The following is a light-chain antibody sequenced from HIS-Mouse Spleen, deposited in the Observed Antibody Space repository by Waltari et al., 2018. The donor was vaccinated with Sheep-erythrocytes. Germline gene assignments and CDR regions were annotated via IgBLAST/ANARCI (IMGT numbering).Light chain of an antibody. Sequence: QSALTQPRSVSGSPGQSVTISCTGTSSDVGGYNYVSWYQQHPGKAPKLMIYDVSKWHSGFPDRFSGSKSGNTASLTISGLQAEDEADYYCCSYAGSYNHVFATGTKVTVL. J-gene: IGLJ1*01. CDR2: DVS. V-gene: IGLV2-11*01. CDR3: CSYAGSYNHV. CDR1: SSDVGGYNY.